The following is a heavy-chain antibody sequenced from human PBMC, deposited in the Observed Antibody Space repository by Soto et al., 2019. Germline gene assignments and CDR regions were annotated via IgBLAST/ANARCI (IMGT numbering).Heavy chain of an antibody. CDR2: TNHSGST. J-gene: IGHJ5*02. CDR3: ARSRGVAATRWFDP. V-gene: IGHV4-34*01. D-gene: IGHD2-15*01. CDR1: GGSFSGYY. Sequence: SETLSLTCAVYGGSFSGYYWSWIRQPPGKGLEWIGETNHSGSTNYNPSLKSRATISVDTSKNQFSLKLSSVTAADTAVYYCARSRGVAATRWFDPWGQGTLVTVSS.